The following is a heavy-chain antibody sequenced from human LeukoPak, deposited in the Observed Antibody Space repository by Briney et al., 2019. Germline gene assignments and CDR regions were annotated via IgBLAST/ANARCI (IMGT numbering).Heavy chain of an antibody. CDR2: IYYSGST. J-gene: IGHJ6*02. V-gene: IGHV4-59*01. Sequence: SETLSLTCTVSGGSISSYYWSWIRQPPGKGLEWIGYIYYSGSTNYNPSLKSRVTISVDTSKNQFSLKLSSVTAADTAVYYCARAPPGYYDILTGSTHYYYYGMDVWGQGTTVAVSS. CDR1: GGSISSYY. D-gene: IGHD3-9*01. CDR3: ARAPPGYYDILTGSTHYYYYGMDV.